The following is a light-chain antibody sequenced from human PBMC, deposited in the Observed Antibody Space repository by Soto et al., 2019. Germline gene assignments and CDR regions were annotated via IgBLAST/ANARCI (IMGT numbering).Light chain of an antibody. CDR3: QQYGSSPLT. V-gene: IGKV3-20*01. CDR2: GAS. J-gene: IGKJ4*01. Sequence: VLTQSPGTLSLSPGERATLSCRASESVSDNYLAWYQQRSGQAPRLVIYGASSRASAVPDRFSGSGSGADFTLTISRLEPEDFAVYYCQQYGSSPLTFGGGTKVDIK. CDR1: ESVSDNY.